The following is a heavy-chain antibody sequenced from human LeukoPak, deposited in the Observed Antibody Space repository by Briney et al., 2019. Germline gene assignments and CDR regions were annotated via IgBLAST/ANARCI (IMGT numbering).Heavy chain of an antibody. V-gene: IGHV4-39*01. CDR1: GGSISSSSYY. Sequence: SETLSLTCTVSGGSISSSSYYWGWIRQPPGKGLEWIGSIYYSGSTYYNPSLKSRVTISVDTSKNQFSLKLSSVTAADTAVYYCARHVEDIVVVVAANWFDPRGQGTLVTVSS. CDR2: IYYSGST. J-gene: IGHJ5*02. CDR3: ARHVEDIVVVVAANWFDP. D-gene: IGHD2-15*01.